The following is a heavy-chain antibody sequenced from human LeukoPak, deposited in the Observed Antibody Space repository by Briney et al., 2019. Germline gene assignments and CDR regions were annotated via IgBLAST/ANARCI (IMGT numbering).Heavy chain of an antibody. CDR1: GFTFSSYW. J-gene: IGHJ6*03. Sequence: PGGSLRLSCAASGFTFSSYWMHWVRQAPGKGLVWVSRINSDGSSTSYADSVKGRFTIFRDNAKNTLYLQMNSLRAEDTAVYYCAKDRCNNGIGCYYYYMDLWGKGTTVTISS. CDR2: INSDGSST. V-gene: IGHV3-74*01. CDR3: AKDRCNNGIGCYYYYMDL. D-gene: IGHD2-8*01.